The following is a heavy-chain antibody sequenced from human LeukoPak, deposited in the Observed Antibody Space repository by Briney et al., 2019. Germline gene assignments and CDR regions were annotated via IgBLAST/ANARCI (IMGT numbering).Heavy chain of an antibody. CDR3: ARAEMATILDY. CDR1: AYSISSGFY. CDR2: IYHSGST. D-gene: IGHD5-24*01. Sequence: SETLSLTCTVSAYSISSGFYWGWIRQPPGKGLEWIGSIYHSGSTYYNPSLKSRVTISVDTSKNQFSLKLSSVTAADTAVYYCARAEMATILDYWGQGTLVTVSS. V-gene: IGHV4-38-2*02. J-gene: IGHJ4*02.